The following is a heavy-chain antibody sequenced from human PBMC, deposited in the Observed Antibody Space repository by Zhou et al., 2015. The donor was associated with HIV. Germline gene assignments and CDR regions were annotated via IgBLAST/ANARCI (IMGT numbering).Heavy chain of an antibody. J-gene: IGHJ3*02. D-gene: IGHD2-2*01. CDR3: ASGALGYCSSTSCYGWGLTDAFDI. Sequence: QVQLVQSGAEVKKPGSSVKVSCKASGGTFSSYAISWVRQAPGQGLEWMGGIIPIFGTANYAQKFQGRVTITADESTSTAYMELSSLRSEDTAVYYCASGALGYCSSTSCYGWGLTDAFDIWGQGTMVTVSS. V-gene: IGHV1-69*01. CDR1: GGTFSSYA. CDR2: IIPIFGTA.